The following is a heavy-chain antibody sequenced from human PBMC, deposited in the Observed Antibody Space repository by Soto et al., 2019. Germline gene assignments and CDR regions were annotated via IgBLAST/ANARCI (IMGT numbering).Heavy chain of an antibody. J-gene: IGHJ3*02. V-gene: IGHV1-46*01. CDR1: GYTFTSYY. CDR2: INPSGGST. Sequence: GPSVKVSCKASGYTFTSYYMHWVRQAPGQGLEWMGIINPSGGSTSYAQKFQGRVTMTRDTSTSTVYMELSSLRSEDTAVYYCARDIDYYDSSGPNAFDIWGQGTMVTVSS. CDR3: ARDIDYYDSSGPNAFDI. D-gene: IGHD3-22*01.